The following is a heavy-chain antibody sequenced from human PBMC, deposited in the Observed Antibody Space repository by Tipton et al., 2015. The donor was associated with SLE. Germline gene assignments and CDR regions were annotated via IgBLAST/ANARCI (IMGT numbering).Heavy chain of an antibody. Sequence: RSLRLSCAASGFTFSSYGMHWVRQAPGKGLEWVAVISYDGSNKYYADSVKGRFTISRDNSKNTLYLQMNSLRAEDTAVYYCARWDTAMGYFDYWGQGTLVTVSS. V-gene: IGHV3-30*03. CDR2: ISYDGSNK. J-gene: IGHJ4*02. CDR1: GFTFSSYG. CDR3: ARWDTAMGYFDY. D-gene: IGHD5-18*01.